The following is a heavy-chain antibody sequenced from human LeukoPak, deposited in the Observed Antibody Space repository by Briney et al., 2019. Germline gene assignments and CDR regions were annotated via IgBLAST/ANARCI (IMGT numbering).Heavy chain of an antibody. J-gene: IGHJ3*02. V-gene: IGHV4-31*03. Sequence: SETLSLTCTVSGGSISNGGYYWSWIRQHPGKGLEWIGYIYYSGSTYYNPSLKSRVTISVDTSKNQFSLKLSSVTAADTAVYYCARENGVSRGLRAFDIWGQGTMVTVSS. CDR3: ARENGVSRGLRAFDI. CDR2: IYYSGST. D-gene: IGHD4-17*01. CDR1: GGSISNGGYY.